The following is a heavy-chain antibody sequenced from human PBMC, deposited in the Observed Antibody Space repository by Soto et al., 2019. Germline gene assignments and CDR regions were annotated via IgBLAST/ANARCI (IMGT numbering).Heavy chain of an antibody. CDR2: TYYRSKWYN. CDR3: ACSIAALSYYYGMDV. J-gene: IGHJ6*02. CDR1: GDSVSSNIAA. Sequence: TLSLPFAISGDSVSSNIAAWNWIRQSPSRSLEWLGRTYYRSKWYNDYAVSVKSRITINPDTSKNQFSLQLNSVTPEDTAVYYCACSIAALSYYYGMDVWGQGTTVTVSS. V-gene: IGHV6-1*01. D-gene: IGHD6-6*01.